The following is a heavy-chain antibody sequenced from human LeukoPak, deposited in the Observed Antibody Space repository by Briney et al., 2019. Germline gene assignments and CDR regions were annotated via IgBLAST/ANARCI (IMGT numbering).Heavy chain of an antibody. Sequence: SQTLSLTCAISGDSVSSSSAAWNWIRQSPSRGLEWLGRTYYRSKWYNDYAVSVKSRITINPDTSKNQFSLQLNSVTPEDTAVYYCARIRRQWLDWRDAFDIWGQGTMVTVSS. J-gene: IGHJ3*02. CDR2: TYYRSKWYN. CDR3: ARIRRQWLDWRDAFDI. V-gene: IGHV6-1*01. D-gene: IGHD6-19*01. CDR1: GDSVSSSSAA.